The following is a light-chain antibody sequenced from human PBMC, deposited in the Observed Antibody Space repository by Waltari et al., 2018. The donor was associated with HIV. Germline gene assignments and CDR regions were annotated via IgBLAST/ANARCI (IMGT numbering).Light chain of an antibody. CDR3: QAWDSNTVV. CDR1: KLGNKY. V-gene: IGLV3-1*01. CDR2: QDN. Sequence: SYELTQPPSVSVSPGQTASITCSGEKLGNKYGCWYQQKPGQSPVLVIYQDNKRPSGIPERFSGSNSGSSATLTISGTQAMDEADYYCQAWDSNTVVFGGGTKLTVL. J-gene: IGLJ2*01.